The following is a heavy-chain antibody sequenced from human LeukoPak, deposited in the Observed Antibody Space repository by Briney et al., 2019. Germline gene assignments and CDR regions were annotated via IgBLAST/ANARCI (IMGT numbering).Heavy chain of an antibody. Sequence: SGPTLAKPTQTLTRTYSFSGFSHTTNGAVLGWIRRPPGKAPVWHALIFWDGDKRYSASLKGRLTITKDTSKNQVVLIMTNVDPVDTGTYYCAHSPTSEFGIQYYMDVWGNGTTVTVSS. CDR2: IFWDGDK. V-gene: IGHV2-5*02. CDR1: GFSHTTNGAV. D-gene: IGHD3-16*01. J-gene: IGHJ6*03. CDR3: AHSPTSEFGIQYYMDV.